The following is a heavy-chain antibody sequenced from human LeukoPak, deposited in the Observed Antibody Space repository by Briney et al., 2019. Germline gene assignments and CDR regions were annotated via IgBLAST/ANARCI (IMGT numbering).Heavy chain of an antibody. CDR3: ARPTGLRFFDY. D-gene: IGHD4-11*01. CDR1: GYSFTTYW. J-gene: IGHJ4*02. V-gene: IGHV5-51*01. CDR2: IYPGDSDT. Sequence: ESLKISCKGSGYSFTTYWIAWVRQMPGKGLEWMGIIYPGDSDTRYSPSFQGQVTISADKSITTAYLHWSSLKASDTAMYYCARPTGLRFFDYWGQGTLVTVSS.